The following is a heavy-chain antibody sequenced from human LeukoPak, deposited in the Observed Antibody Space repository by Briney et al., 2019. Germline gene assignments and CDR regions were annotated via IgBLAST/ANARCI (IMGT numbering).Heavy chain of an antibody. CDR3: ARAPDFWSGYMSHWFDP. CDR1: GGTFSSYA. CDR2: IIPIFGTA. J-gene: IGHJ5*02. V-gene: IGHV1-69*05. Sequence: PVKVSCKASGGTFSSYAISWVRQAPGQGLEWMGGIIPIFGTANYAQKFQGRVTITTNESTSTAYMELSSLRSEDTAVYYCARAPDFWSGYMSHWFDPWGQGTLVTVSS. D-gene: IGHD3-3*01.